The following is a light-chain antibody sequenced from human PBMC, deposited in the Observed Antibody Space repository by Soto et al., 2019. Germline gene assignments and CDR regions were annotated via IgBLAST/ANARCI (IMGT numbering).Light chain of an antibody. CDR1: QSVSSK. J-gene: IGKJ4*01. CDR3: QQYGSSPLT. CDR2: RAS. V-gene: IGKV3-15*01. Sequence: IVMTQSPATLSVSPGERATLSCRASQSVSSKLAWYQQKPGQAPRLLIYRASTRATDIPARFSGSGSGTDFTLTISRLEPEDFAVYYCQQYGSSPLTFGGGTKV.